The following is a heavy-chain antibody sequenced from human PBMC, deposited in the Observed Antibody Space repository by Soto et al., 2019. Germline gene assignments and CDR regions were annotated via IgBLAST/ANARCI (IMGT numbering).Heavy chain of an antibody. D-gene: IGHD3-3*01. V-gene: IGHV4-30-4*01. CDR2: IYYSGST. CDR3: ASYDFWSGSVDY. Sequence: PSETLSLTCTVSGGSISSGDYYWSWIRQPPGKGLEWIGYIYYSGSTYYNPSLKSRVTISVDTSKNQFSLKLSSVTAADTAVYYCASYDFWSGSVDYWGQGTLVTVSS. J-gene: IGHJ4*02. CDR1: GGSISSGDYY.